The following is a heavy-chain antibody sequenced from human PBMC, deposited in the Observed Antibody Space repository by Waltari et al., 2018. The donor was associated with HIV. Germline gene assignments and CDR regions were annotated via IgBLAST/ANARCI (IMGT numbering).Heavy chain of an antibody. CDR3: AREKRGNYADFEDS. Sequence: QVQLQESGPGLVKPSETLSLTCTVTGASVSRGGYFWRWIRQPPGEGLEWIGYISYGGSTNYNPSLNSRVTISVDTSKNSFSLKVSSVNAADTAIYFCAREKRGNYADFEDSWGQGTLVTVSS. V-gene: IGHV4-61*03. J-gene: IGHJ4*02. D-gene: IGHD4-17*01. CDR1: GASVSRGGYF. CDR2: ISYGGST.